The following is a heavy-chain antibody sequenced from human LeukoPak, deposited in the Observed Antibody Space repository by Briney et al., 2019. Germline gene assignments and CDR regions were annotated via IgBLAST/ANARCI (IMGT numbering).Heavy chain of an antibody. CDR1: GFTFSSYA. Sequence: GGSLRLSCAASGFTFSSYAMSWVRQAPGKGLEWVSAISGSGGSTYYADSVKGRFTISRDNSKNTLYLQMNSLRAEDTAVYYCAKDGLPHYRSSTSCYERSRFDPWGQGTLVTVSS. CDR2: ISGSGGST. J-gene: IGHJ5*02. V-gene: IGHV3-23*01. D-gene: IGHD2-2*01. CDR3: AKDGLPHYRSSTSCYERSRFDP.